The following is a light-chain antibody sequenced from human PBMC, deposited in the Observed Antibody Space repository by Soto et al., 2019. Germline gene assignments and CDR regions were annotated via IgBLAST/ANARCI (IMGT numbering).Light chain of an antibody. Sequence: EIVLTQSPATLSLSPGERATLSCRASQSVMTYVAWFQQKPGQAPRLLIYDASNRATGIPARFSGSGSGTDFTLTISSLEPEDFAVYYCQQRYDWPPLTFGGGTKVEIK. CDR2: DAS. CDR3: QQRYDWPPLT. CDR1: QSVMTY. J-gene: IGKJ4*01. V-gene: IGKV3-11*01.